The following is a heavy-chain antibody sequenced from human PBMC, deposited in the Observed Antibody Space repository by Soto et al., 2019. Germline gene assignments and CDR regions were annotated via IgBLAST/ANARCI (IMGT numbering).Heavy chain of an antibody. Sequence: QVKLQESGPGLATPSGTLSLTCAVSGVSISSGNWWTWVRQSPQRGLEYIGEIFHDGTANYYPSFERRVAISVDTSKNQFSLKLTSVTAADTAIYFCARLVYDTRLNYMYFDFWGQGTRVTVSS. J-gene: IGHJ4*02. CDR3: ARLVYDTRLNYMYFDF. V-gene: IGHV4-4*02. CDR1: GVSISSGNW. CDR2: IFHDGTA. D-gene: IGHD3-10*01.